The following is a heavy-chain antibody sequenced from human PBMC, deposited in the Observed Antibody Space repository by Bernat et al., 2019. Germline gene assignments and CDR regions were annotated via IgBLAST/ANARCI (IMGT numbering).Heavy chain of an antibody. J-gene: IGHJ6*02. CDR2: IYYSGST. CDR3: ARGEILWNYIHYYGMDV. CDR1: GGSISSSSHY. D-gene: IGHD1-7*01. Sequence: QLQLQESGPGLVKPSETLSLTCNVSGGSISSSSHYWGWIRQPPGKGLEWIGSIYYSGSTYYNPSLKSRVTISVDTSKNQFSLKLSSVTAADTAVYYCARGEILWNYIHYYGMDVWGQGTTVTVSS. V-gene: IGHV4-39*01.